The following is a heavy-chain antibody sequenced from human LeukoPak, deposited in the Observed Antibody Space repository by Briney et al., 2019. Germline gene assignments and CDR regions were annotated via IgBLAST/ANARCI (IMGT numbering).Heavy chain of an antibody. D-gene: IGHD7-27*01. J-gene: IGHJ4*02. Sequence: SETLSLTCTISGGSVSDYYWSWIRQSPGKGLEWIGYIYYTGSTTYNPSLKSRVTISADTSKNQFSLKLSSVTAADTAAYYCASRKLGNDYWGQGTLVTVSS. CDR3: ASRKLGNDY. V-gene: IGHV4-59*02. CDR2: IYYTGST. CDR1: GGSVSDYY.